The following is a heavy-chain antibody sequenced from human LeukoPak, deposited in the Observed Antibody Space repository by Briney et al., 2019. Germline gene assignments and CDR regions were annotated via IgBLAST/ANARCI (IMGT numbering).Heavy chain of an antibody. CDR2: ISYDGSNK. CDR3: AKKWSRRDGYNVDY. D-gene: IGHD5-24*01. J-gene: IGHJ4*02. CDR1: GFTFSSYG. V-gene: IGHV3-30*18. Sequence: GGSLRLSCAASGFTFSSYGMHWVRQAPGKGLEWVAVISYDGSNKYYADSVKGRFTISRDNSKNTLYLQMNSLRAEDTAVYYCAKKWSRRDGYNVDYWGQGTLVTVSS.